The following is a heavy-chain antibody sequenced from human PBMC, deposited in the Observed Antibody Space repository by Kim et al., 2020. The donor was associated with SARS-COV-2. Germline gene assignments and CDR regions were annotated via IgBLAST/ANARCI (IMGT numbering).Heavy chain of an antibody. CDR1: GFTFGDYA. Sequence: GGSLRLSCAASGFTFGDYAMHWVRQAPGKGLEWVSGISWNSGSIGYADSVKGRFTISRDNAKNSLYLQMNSLRAEDTALYYCAKDISWRIVVIAFDIWGQGTMVTVSS. CDR2: ISWNSGSI. CDR3: AKDISWRIVVIAFDI. V-gene: IGHV3-9*01. D-gene: IGHD3-22*01. J-gene: IGHJ3*02.